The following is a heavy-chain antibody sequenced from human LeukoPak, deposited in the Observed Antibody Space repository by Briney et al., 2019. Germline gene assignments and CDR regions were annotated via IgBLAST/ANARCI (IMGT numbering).Heavy chain of an antibody. CDR1: GGSISSYY. V-gene: IGHV4-59*12. J-gene: IGHJ6*03. D-gene: IGHD3-9*01. CDR2: IYYSGST. CDR3: ARGSYYDIFTVYYYMDV. Sequence: SETLSLTCTVSGGSISSYYWSWIRQPPGKGLEWIGYIYYSGSTNYNPSLKSRVTISVDTSKNQFSLKLSSVTAADTAVYYCARGSYYDIFTVYYYMDVWGKGTTVTVSS.